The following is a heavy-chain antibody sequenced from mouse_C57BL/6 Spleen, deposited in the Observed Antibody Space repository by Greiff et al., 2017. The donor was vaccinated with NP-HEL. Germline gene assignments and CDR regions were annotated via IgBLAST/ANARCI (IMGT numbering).Heavy chain of an antibody. V-gene: IGHV1-7*01. J-gene: IGHJ2*01. CDR1: GYTFTSYW. Sequence: QVQLKESGAELAKPGASVKLSCKASGYTFTSYWMHWVTQRPGQGLEWIGYINPSSGYTKYNQKFKDKATLTADKASSTAYMQLSSLTYEDSAVYYCARSGTTVVADYWGQGTTLTVSS. CDR3: ARSGTTVVADY. D-gene: IGHD1-1*01. CDR2: INPSSGYT.